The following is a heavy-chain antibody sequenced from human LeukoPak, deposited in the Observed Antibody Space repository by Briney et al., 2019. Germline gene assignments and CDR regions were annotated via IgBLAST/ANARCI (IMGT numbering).Heavy chain of an antibody. D-gene: IGHD3-22*01. J-gene: IGHJ5*02. CDR1: GGSFSGYY. CDR3: ATRPTDYYDSSGPLRGTNWFDP. V-gene: IGHV4-34*01. Sequence: PSETLSLTCAVYGGSFSGYYWSWIRQPPGKGLEWIGEINHSGSTNYNPSLKSRVTISVDTSKNQFSLKLSSVTAADTAVYYCATRPTDYYDSSGPLRGTNWFDPWGQGTLVTVS. CDR2: INHSGST.